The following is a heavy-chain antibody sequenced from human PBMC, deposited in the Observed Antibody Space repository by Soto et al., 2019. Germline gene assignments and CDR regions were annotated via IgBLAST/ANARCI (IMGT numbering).Heavy chain of an antibody. CDR1: GFTFSCDA. V-gene: IGHV3-23*01. CDR2: ISGSGGST. CDR3: AKSLGFDWLLFDY. D-gene: IGHD3-9*01. Sequence: PGGSLRLSCAASGFTFSCDAISAVRPAPGKGLEWVSAISGSGGSTNYADSVKGRFNISRDNSKNTLYLQMNSLRAEDTAVYYCAKSLGFDWLLFDYWGQGTLVTVSS. J-gene: IGHJ4*02.